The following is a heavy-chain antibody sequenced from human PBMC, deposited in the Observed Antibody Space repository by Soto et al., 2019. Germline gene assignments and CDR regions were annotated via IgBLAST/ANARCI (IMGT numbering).Heavy chain of an antibody. V-gene: IGHV3-33*01. Sequence: GGSLRLSCAASGFTFSGYGMHWVRQAPGKGLEWVAVIWYDGSNKYYADSVKGRFTISRDNSKNTLYLQMNSLRAEDTAVYYCVRYCSGGSCYSALLYYCGMDVWGQGTTVTVSS. CDR2: IWYDGSNK. J-gene: IGHJ6*02. CDR1: GFTFSGYG. CDR3: VRYCSGGSCYSALLYYCGMDV. D-gene: IGHD2-15*01.